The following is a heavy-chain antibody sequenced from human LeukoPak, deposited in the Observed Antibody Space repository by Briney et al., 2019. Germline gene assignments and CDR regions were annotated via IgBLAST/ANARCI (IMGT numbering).Heavy chain of an antibody. Sequence: GGSLRLSCAASGFTFSSYWMSWVRQAPGKGLEWVAKIKQEGSEKSYVDSVKGRFTISRDNAKNSLYLQMNSLRAEDTAVYFCARVYSSSSGRALDYWGQGTLVTVSS. CDR1: GFTFSSYW. D-gene: IGHD6-6*01. V-gene: IGHV3-7*03. CDR2: IKQEGSEK. J-gene: IGHJ4*02. CDR3: ARVYSSSSGRALDY.